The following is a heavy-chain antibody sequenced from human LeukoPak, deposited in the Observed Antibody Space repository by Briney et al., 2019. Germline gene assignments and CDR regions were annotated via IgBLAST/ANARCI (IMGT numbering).Heavy chain of an antibody. CDR2: MNPNSGNT. CDR1: GYTFTSYD. D-gene: IGHD3-3*01. CDR3: ARTYYDFWSGYWGTYFDY. Sequence: ASVKVSCKASGYTFTSYDINWVRQATGQGLEWMGWMNPNSGNTGYAQKFQGRVTMTRNASISTAYMELSSLRSEDTAVYYCARTYYDFWSGYWGTYFDYWGQGTLVTVSS. J-gene: IGHJ4*02. V-gene: IGHV1-8*01.